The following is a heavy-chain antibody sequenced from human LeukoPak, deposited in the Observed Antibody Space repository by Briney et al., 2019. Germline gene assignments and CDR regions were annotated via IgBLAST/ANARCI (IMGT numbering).Heavy chain of an antibody. Sequence: SVKDSCKASGGTFSSYAISWVRQAPGQGLEWMGGIIPIFGTANYAQKFQGRVTITADESTSTAYMELSSLRSEDTAVYYCARMRFYDFWSGYYWFDPWGQGTLVTVSS. V-gene: IGHV1-69*01. J-gene: IGHJ5*02. CDR2: IIPIFGTA. D-gene: IGHD3-3*01. CDR1: GGTFSSYA. CDR3: ARMRFYDFWSGYYWFDP.